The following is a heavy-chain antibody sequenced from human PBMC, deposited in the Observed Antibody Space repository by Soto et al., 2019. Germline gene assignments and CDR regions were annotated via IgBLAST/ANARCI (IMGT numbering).Heavy chain of an antibody. V-gene: IGHV3-7*01. CDR3: ARKRDGYSGYGILSLGYYYGMDV. J-gene: IGHJ6*02. D-gene: IGHD5-12*01. CDR1: GFTFSSYW. Sequence: PGGSLRLSCAASGFTFSSYWMSWVRQAPGKGLEWVANIKQDGSEKYYVDSVKGRFTISRDNAKNSLYLQMNSLRAEDTAVYYCARKRDGYSGYGILSLGYYYGMDVWGQGTTVTVSS. CDR2: IKQDGSEK.